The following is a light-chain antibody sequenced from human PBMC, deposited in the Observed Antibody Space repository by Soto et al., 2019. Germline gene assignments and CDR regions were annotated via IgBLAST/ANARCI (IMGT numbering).Light chain of an antibody. CDR2: NAF. CDR3: QQRNNWPSTT. CDR1: QPVSDK. J-gene: IGKJ3*01. V-gene: IGKV3-11*01. Sequence: EVVMTQSPANLSLSPGAGATLSCWASQPVSDKLAWYQQKPGQAPRLLINNAFNRATGIPARFSGSGSGTDFTLTISSLEPEDFAVYYCQQRNNWPSTTFGPGTKVDIK.